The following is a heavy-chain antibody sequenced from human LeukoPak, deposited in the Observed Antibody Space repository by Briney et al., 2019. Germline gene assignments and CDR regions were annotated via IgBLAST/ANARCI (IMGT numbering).Heavy chain of an antibody. D-gene: IGHD3-10*01. CDR1: GYTFTSYD. V-gene: IGHV1-8*01. Sequence: ASVKVSCKASGYTFTSYDINWVRQATGQGLEWMGWMNPNSGNTGYAQKFQGRVTITRNTSISTAYMELSSLRSEDTAVYYCARGRKSSPWYYGSGSYYPPLGYWGQGTLVTVSS. CDR2: MNPNSGNT. J-gene: IGHJ4*02. CDR3: ARGRKSSPWYYGSGSYYPPLGY.